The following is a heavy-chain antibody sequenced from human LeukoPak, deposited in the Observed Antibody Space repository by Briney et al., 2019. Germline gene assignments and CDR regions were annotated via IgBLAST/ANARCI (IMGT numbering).Heavy chain of an antibody. CDR1: GGTFSSYA. Sequence: GASVKVSCKASGGTFSSYAISWVRQAPGQGLEWMGRIIPILGIANYAQKFQGRVTITADKCTSTAYMELSSLRSEDTAVYYCARHGGYDLRRRQDAFDIWGQGTMVTVSS. D-gene: IGHD5-12*01. V-gene: IGHV1-69*04. CDR3: ARHGGYDLRRRQDAFDI. CDR2: IIPILGIA. J-gene: IGHJ3*02.